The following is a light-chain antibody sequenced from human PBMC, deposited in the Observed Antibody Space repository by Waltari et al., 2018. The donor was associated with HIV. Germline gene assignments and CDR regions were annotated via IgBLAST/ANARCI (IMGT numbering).Light chain of an antibody. J-gene: IGKJ1*01. Sequence: DIVLTQSPGTLSLSPGARATLSCRASQSVSSNYLGWYQQRPGQAPRLLIYAATHRAAGIPDRFSGSGSGTDFTLTISRLEPEDSAVYYCQQYGDSHRTFGQGTKVDIK. CDR2: AAT. CDR1: QSVSSNY. V-gene: IGKV3-20*01. CDR3: QQYGDSHRT.